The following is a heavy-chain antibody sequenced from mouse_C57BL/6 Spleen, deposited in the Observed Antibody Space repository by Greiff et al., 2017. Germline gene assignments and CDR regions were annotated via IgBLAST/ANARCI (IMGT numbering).Heavy chain of an antibody. CDR1: GYSITSDY. CDR3: ARGGYGNYAWFAH. J-gene: IGHJ3*01. D-gene: IGHD2-1*01. Sequence: EVQRVESGPGLAKPSQTLSLTCSVTGYSITSDYWNWIRKFPGNKLEYMGYISYSGSTYYNPSLKSRISITRDTSKNQYYLQLNSVTTEDTATYXCARGGYGNYAWFAHWGQGTLVTVSA. V-gene: IGHV3-8*01. CDR2: ISYSGST.